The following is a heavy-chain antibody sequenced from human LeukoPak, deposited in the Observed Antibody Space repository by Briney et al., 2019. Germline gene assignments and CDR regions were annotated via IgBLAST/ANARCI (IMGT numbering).Heavy chain of an antibody. CDR1: GFTFSSYG. J-gene: IGHJ2*01. V-gene: IGHV3-30*18. CDR2: IPYDGSNK. Sequence: GGSLRLSCAASGFTFSSYGMHWVRQAPGKGLEWVAVIPYDGSNKYYADSVKGRFTISRDNSKNTLYLQMNSLRAEDTAVYYCAKDKTVAGTGGSYWYFDLWGRGTLATVSS. D-gene: IGHD6-19*01. CDR3: AKDKTVAGTGGSYWYFDL.